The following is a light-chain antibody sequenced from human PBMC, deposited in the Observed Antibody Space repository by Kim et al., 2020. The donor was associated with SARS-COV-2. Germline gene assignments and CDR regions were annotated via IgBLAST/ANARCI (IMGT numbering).Light chain of an antibody. CDR3: QQYDGSPYT. CDR2: GAS. CDR1: QSISSNY. V-gene: IGKV3-20*01. Sequence: EIVLTQSPGTLSLAPGERVTLSCRASQSISSNYLTWYQQKPGQAPRLLMYGASRRASGIPDRFSGSGSGTDFTLTISRLEPEDFAVYYCQQYDGSPYTFGQGTKLEIK. J-gene: IGKJ2*01.